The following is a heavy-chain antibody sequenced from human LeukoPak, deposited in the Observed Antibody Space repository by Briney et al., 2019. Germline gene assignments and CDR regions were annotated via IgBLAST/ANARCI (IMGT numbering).Heavy chain of an antibody. CDR3: ARQGFGSSYFDY. D-gene: IGHD3-16*01. Sequence: PSETLSLTCTVSGGSISSSSDYWGWIRQPPGKGLEWIGSIYYSGSTYYNPSLKSRVTISVDTSKNQFSLKLSSVTAADMAVYYCARQGFGSSYFDYWGQGTLVTVSS. CDR1: GGSISSSSDY. J-gene: IGHJ4*02. CDR2: IYYSGST. V-gene: IGHV4-39*07.